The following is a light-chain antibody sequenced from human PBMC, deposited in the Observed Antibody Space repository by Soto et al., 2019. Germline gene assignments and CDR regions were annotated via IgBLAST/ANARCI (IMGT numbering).Light chain of an antibody. V-gene: IGKV1-9*01. CDR1: QTISTW. Sequence: DIQVTQSPPTLSASVGDRVTITCRASQTISTWMAWYQQKPGEAPKLLIYAASTLYGGVPSRFSGSGSGTDFALTITSLQAEDFATYYCQQLRMYPSTVGGGTKVDIK. CDR3: QQLRMYPST. CDR2: AAS. J-gene: IGKJ4*01.